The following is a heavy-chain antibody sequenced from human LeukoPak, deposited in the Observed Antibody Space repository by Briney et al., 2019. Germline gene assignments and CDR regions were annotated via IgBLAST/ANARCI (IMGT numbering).Heavy chain of an antibody. D-gene: IGHD3-10*01. Sequence: GASVKVSCKASGYTFTGYYMHWVRQAPGQGLEWMGWINPNSGGTNYAQKFQGGVTMTRDTSISTAYMELSRLRSDDTAVYYCARGVYSSGSYYIDYWGQGTLVTVSS. CDR3: ARGVYSSGSYYIDY. CDR1: GYTFTGYY. CDR2: INPNSGGT. J-gene: IGHJ4*02. V-gene: IGHV1-2*02.